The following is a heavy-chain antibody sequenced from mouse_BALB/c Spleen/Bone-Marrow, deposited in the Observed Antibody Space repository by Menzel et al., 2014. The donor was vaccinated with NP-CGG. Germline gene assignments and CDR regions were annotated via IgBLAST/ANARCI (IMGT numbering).Heavy chain of an antibody. CDR2: IDPANGNT. CDR1: GFNIKDTY. D-gene: IGHD2-1*01. J-gene: IGHJ3*01. CDR3: ARSGGHGNYLAWFAY. Sequence: EVQLQESGAELVKPGASVKLSCTASGFNIKDTYMHWVKQRPEQGLEWIGRIDPANGNTKYDPKFQGKATITADTSSNTAYLQLSSLTSEDIAVYYCARSGGHGNYLAWFAYWGQGTLVTVSA. V-gene: IGHV14-3*02.